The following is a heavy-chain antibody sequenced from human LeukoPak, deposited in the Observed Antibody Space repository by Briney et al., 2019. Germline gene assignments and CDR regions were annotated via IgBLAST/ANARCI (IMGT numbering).Heavy chain of an antibody. D-gene: IGHD3-22*01. CDR3: ARPSYYDSSGYYSDAFDI. J-gene: IGHJ3*02. CDR2: IYPGDSDT. Sequence: GESLKISCKGSGYSFTSYWIGWVRQMPGKGLEWMGIIYPGDSDTRYSPSFQGQVTISADKSISTAYLQWSSLKASDTVMYYCARPSYYDSSGYYSDAFDIWGQGTMVTVSS. CDR1: GYSFTSYW. V-gene: IGHV5-51*01.